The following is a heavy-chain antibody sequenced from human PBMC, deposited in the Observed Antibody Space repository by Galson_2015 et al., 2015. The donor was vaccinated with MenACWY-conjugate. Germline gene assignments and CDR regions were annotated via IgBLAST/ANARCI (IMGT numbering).Heavy chain of an antibody. CDR1: GGSISSSSYY. Sequence: ETLSLTCTVSGGSISSSSYYWGWIRQPPGKGLEWIGSIYYSGSTYYNPSLKSRVTISVDTSKTQFSLKLSSVTAADTAVYYCARAVPGMIVVVYYFDYWGQGTLVTVSS. CDR3: ARAVPGMIVVVYYFDY. V-gene: IGHV4-39*07. CDR2: IYYSGST. D-gene: IGHD3-22*01. J-gene: IGHJ4*02.